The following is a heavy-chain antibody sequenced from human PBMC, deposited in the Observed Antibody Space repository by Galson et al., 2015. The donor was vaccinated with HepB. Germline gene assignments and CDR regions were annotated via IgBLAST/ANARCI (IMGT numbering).Heavy chain of an antibody. V-gene: IGHV1-8*01. CDR1: GYTFTSYD. CDR2: VNPNSGNT. D-gene: IGHD4-11*01. Sequence: SVKVSCKASGYTFTSYDINWVRQATGQGLEWMGWVNPNSGNTGYAQKFQGRVTMTRDTSTSTVYMELSSLRSEDTAVYYCAMPMTTVTTEGYYWGQGTLVTVSS. CDR3: AMPMTTVTTEGYY. J-gene: IGHJ4*02.